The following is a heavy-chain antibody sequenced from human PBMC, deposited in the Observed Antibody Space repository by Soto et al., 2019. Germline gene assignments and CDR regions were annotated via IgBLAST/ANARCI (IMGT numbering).Heavy chain of an antibody. CDR2: IYYSGST. CDR3: ARDGGETGTSLGSFDI. J-gene: IGHJ3*02. CDR1: GGSISSYY. Sequence: PSETLSLTCTVSGGSISSYYWSWIRQPPGKGLEWIGYIYYSGSTNYNPSLKSRVTISVDTSKNQFSLKLSSVTAADTAVYYCARDGGETGTSLGSFDIWGQGTMVTVSS. V-gene: IGHV4-59*01. D-gene: IGHD1-1*01.